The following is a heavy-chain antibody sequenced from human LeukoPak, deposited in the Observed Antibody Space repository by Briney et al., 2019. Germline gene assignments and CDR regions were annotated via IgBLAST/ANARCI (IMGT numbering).Heavy chain of an antibody. CDR3: ARVYYDFWSGYSNDAFDI. V-gene: IGHV4-38-2*02. D-gene: IGHD3-3*01. Sequence: PSETLSLTCTVSGYSISSGYYWGWIRQPPGKGLEWIGSIYHSGSTYYNPSLKSRVAISVDTSKNQFSLKLSSVTAADTAVYYCARVYYDFWSGYSNDAFDIWGQGTMVTVSS. J-gene: IGHJ3*02. CDR2: IYHSGST. CDR1: GYSISSGYY.